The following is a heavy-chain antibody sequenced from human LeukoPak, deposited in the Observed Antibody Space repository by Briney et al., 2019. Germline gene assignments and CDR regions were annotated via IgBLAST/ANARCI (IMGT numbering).Heavy chain of an antibody. CDR2: IDHSGSS. CDR1: GGSFSNYY. CDR3: ARGLEDRISIFGVVKFYYFDF. D-gene: IGHD3-3*01. V-gene: IGHV4-34*01. Sequence: SETLSLTCAVYGGSFSNYYWTWIRQPPGKGLEWIGEIDHSGSSHYYPSLKSRVTISVDTSKNQLSLKLSSVTAADTAVYYCARGLEDRISIFGVVKFYYFDFWGQGTLVTVSS. J-gene: IGHJ4*02.